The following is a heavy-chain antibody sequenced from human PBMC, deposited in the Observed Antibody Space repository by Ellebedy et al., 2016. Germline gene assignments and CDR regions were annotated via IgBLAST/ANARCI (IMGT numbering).Heavy chain of an antibody. Sequence: SETLSLTCAVSGGSISSSNWWSWVRQPPGKGLEWIGEIYHSGSTNYNPSLKSRVTISVDKSKNQFSLKLSSVTAADTAVYYCARGPGAAAMFWNYWGRGTLVTVSS. CDR1: GGSISSSNW. V-gene: IGHV4-4*02. CDR2: IYHSGST. J-gene: IGHJ4*02. D-gene: IGHD2-2*01. CDR3: ARGPGAAAMFWNY.